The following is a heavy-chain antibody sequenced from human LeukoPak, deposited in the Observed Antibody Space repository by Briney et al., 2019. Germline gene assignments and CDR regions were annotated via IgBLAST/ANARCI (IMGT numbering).Heavy chain of an antibody. CDR2: ISGSGGST. V-gene: IGHV3-23*01. Sequence: AGGSLRLSCAASGFTFSSYGMSWVRQAPGKGLEWVSAISGSGGSTYYADSVKGRFTISRDNSKNTLYLQMNSLRAEDTAVYYCARHPDADIETFDYWGQGTLVTVSS. CDR3: ARHPDADIETFDY. CDR1: GFTFSSYG. J-gene: IGHJ4*02. D-gene: IGHD5-12*01.